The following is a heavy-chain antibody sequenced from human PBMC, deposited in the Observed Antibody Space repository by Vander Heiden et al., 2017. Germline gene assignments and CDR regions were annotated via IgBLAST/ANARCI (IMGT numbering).Heavy chain of an antibody. D-gene: IGHD6-19*01. CDR2: IYYSGTT. CDR1: GGSISSYY. V-gene: IGHV4-59*01. Sequence: QVQLQESGPGLVQPSETLSLTCTVSGGSISSYYWSWIRQPPGKGLEWIGYIYYSGTTNYNPSLKSRVTISVDTSKNQFSLRLSSVTAADTAVYYCARVFSVAGPDYWGQGTLVTVSS. J-gene: IGHJ4*02. CDR3: ARVFSVAGPDY.